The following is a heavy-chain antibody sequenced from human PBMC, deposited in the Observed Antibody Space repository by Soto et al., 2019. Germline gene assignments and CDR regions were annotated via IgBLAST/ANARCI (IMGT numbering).Heavy chain of an antibody. CDR2: IYYSGST. V-gene: IGHV4-39*01. J-gene: IGHJ4*02. D-gene: IGHD3-10*01. CDR3: ARFRNYTFAY. Sequence: QLQLQESGPGLVKPSETLSLTCTVSGGSISSSSYYWGWIRQPPGKGLEWIGSIYYSGSTYYNPSLKSRVTIPVDTPKTLSPLKLSSVTAAAPPLYYCARFRNYTFAYWGQETLVTFSS. CDR1: GGSISSSSYY.